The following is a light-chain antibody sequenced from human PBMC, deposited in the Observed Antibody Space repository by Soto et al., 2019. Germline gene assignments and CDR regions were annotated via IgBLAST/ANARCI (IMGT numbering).Light chain of an antibody. CDR2: EVS. J-gene: IGLJ2*01. CDR3: SSYISSNTLFI. Sequence: QSALTQPASVSGSPGQSITISCTGTSSDVGTYNYVSWYQQHADKAPKLVIYEVSNRPSGVSNRFSGSKSGNTASLTISGLQAEDEADYCCSSYISSNTLFIFGGGPKLTVL. V-gene: IGLV2-14*01. CDR1: SSDVGTYNY.